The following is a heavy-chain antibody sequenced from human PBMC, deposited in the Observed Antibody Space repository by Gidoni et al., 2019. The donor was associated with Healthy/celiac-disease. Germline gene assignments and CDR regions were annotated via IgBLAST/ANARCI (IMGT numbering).Heavy chain of an antibody. J-gene: IGHJ6*02. D-gene: IGHD3-9*01. V-gene: IGHV3-23*01. CDR3: AKAHRYFDWLLYPYYYYGMDV. CDR1: GFTSSCYA. Sequence: EVQLLESGGGLVQPGGSLRLSCAASGFTSSCYAMTWVRQAPGKGMELVSAISGSGGSTYYADSVKGRFTISRDNSKNTLYLQMNSLRAEDTAVYYCAKAHRYFDWLLYPYYYYGMDVWGQGTTVTVSS. CDR2: ISGSGGST.